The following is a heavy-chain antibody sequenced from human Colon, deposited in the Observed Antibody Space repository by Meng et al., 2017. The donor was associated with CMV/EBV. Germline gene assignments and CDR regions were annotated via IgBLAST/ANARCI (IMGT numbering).Heavy chain of an antibody. D-gene: IGHD6-19*01. Sequence: AADGGSFGGYYWRWIRQPPGKGLEWIGEINHSGNTSYNPSLKGRVTISVDTSKNQFSLHLNSVTAADTAVYYCATNSSGWFGYFDPWGQGTLVTVSS. CDR2: INHSGNT. J-gene: IGHJ5*02. CDR1: GGSFGGYY. V-gene: IGHV4-34*01. CDR3: ATNSSGWFGYFDP.